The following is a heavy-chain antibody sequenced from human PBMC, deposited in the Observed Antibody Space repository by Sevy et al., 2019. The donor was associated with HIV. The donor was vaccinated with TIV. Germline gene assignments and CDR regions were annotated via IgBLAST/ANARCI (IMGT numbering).Heavy chain of an antibody. J-gene: IGHJ6*02. CDR2: IGTAGDT. CDR1: GFTFSSYD. CDR3: ARTTSEVGGMDV. Sequence: GGSLRLSCAASGFTFSSYDMHWVRQATGKGLEWVSAIGTAGDTYYPGSVKSRFTISRENAKNSLYLQMNSLRAGDTAVYYCARTTSEVGGMDVWGQGTTVTVSS. V-gene: IGHV3-13*01.